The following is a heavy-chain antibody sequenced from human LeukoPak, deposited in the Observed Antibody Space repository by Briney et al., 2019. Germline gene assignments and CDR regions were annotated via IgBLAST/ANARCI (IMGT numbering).Heavy chain of an antibody. Sequence: GGPLKPPCQPPGSTSNTVTMNWVRRAPGKGREWVYYISGSSGIIDYADSVRGRFTISRDNAKNSLYLQMNSLRAEDTAVYYCARGSTYYESSGQVPFDYWGQGTLVTVSS. V-gene: IGHV3-48*01. CDR1: GSTSNTVT. J-gene: IGHJ4*02. D-gene: IGHD3-22*01. CDR2: ISGSSGII. CDR3: ARGSTYYESSGQVPFDY.